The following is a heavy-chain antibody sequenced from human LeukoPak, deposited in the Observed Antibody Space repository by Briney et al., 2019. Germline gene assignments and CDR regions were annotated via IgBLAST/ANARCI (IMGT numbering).Heavy chain of an antibody. J-gene: IGHJ4*02. CDR1: GGSISSSSYY. CDR2: IYYSGST. D-gene: IGHD4-23*01. Sequence: PSETLSLTCTVSGGSISSSSYYWGWIRQPPGKGLEWIGSIYYSGSTYYNPSLKSRVTISVDTSKNQFSLKLSSVTAADTAVYYCARVWGMTTVDNRINHFDYWGQGTLVTVSS. V-gene: IGHV4-39*07. CDR3: ARVWGMTTVDNRINHFDY.